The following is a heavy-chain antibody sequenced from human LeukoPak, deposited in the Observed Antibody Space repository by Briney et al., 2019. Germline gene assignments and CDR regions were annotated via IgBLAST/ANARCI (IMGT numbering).Heavy chain of an antibody. V-gene: IGHV1-46*01. CDR3: ARSAAAGTGGWGDNWFDP. CDR1: GYTFTSYY. D-gene: IGHD6-13*01. Sequence: GASVKVSCKASGYTFTSYYMHWVRQAPGQGLEWMAIINPSGGSTSYAQKFQGRVTTTRDTSTSTVYMELSSLRSEDTAVYYCARSAAAGTGGWGDNWFDPWGQGTLVTVSS. J-gene: IGHJ5*02. CDR2: INPSGGST.